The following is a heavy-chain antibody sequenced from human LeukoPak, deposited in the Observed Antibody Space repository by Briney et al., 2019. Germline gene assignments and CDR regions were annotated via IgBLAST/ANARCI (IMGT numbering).Heavy chain of an antibody. Sequence: GASQKVSCKASGYTFTGYYMHWARQAPGQGLEWMVEINPNSCGTNYAQKFQGRLTMTKDTSISPVYMELSRLTSDYTAVYYCASVWFGELRLYGMDVWGQGTTVTVSS. D-gene: IGHD3-10*01. CDR2: INPNSCGT. V-gene: IGHV1-2*02. CDR1: GYTFTGYY. J-gene: IGHJ6*02. CDR3: ASVWFGELRLYGMDV.